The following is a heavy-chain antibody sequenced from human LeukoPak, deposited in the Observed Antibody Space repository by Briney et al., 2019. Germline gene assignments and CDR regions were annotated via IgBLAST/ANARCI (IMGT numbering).Heavy chain of an antibody. CDR1: GFTFSSYS. CDR2: ISSSSSTI. V-gene: IGHV3-48*01. D-gene: IGHD2-15*01. Sequence: PGGSLRLSCAASGFTFSSYSMNRVRQAPGKGLEWVSYISSSSSTIYYADSVKGRFTISRDNAKNSLYLQMNSLRAEDTAVYYCARDLICSGGSCYRPSWFDPWGQGTLVTVSS. J-gene: IGHJ5*02. CDR3: ARDLICSGGSCYRPSWFDP.